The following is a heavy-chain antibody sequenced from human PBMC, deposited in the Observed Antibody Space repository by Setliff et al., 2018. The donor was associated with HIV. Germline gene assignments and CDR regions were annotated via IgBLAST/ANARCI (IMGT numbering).Heavy chain of an antibody. V-gene: IGHV3-74*01. D-gene: IGHD6-19*01. CDR3: VRDKWLVPDTFDI. Sequence: GESLKISCAASGFTFRSYWMYWVRQPPGKGLVWVSRINIDGGSTNYADSVKGRFTISRDNAKNSLYLQMNSLRAEDMALYYCVRDKWLVPDTFDIWGQGTMVTVSS. CDR1: GFTFRSYW. J-gene: IGHJ3*02. CDR2: INIDGGST.